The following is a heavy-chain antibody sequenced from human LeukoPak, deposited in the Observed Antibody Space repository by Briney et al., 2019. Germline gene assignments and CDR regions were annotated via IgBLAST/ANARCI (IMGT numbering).Heavy chain of an antibody. CDR1: GFSFDDYA. CDR2: IGWNGGGI. Sequence: GGSLRLSCAASGFSFDDYAMHWVRQAPGKGLEWVSGIGWNGGGIVYADSVKGRFTISRDNAKNSLYLQMNSLGAEDTALYYCAREVDYWGQGTLVTVSS. CDR3: AREVDY. J-gene: IGHJ4*02. V-gene: IGHV3-9*01.